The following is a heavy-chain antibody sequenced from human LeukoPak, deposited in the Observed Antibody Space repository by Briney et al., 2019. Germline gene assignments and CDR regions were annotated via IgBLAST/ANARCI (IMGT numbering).Heavy chain of an antibody. D-gene: IGHD4-17*01. CDR1: GFICSDYA. V-gene: IGHV3-23*01. CDR2: ISSSGSGGNT. J-gene: IGHJ4*02. Sequence: GGSLRLSCTASGFICSDYAMSWARQAPGKGLEWVAGISSSGSGGNTYYADSVKGRFTISRDNSKNTLYLQLNSLRAEDTAVYYCAKDLYGDYDFDCWGQGTLVTVSS. CDR3: AKDLYGDYDFDC.